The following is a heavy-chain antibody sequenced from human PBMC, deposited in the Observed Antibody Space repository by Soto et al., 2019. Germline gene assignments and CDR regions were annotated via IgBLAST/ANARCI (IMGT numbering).Heavy chain of an antibody. Sequence: SETLSLTCVVSGDSIRSTRWWTWVRQPPGKGLEWIGEIYHIGSTNYNPSLKSRVTLFLDKPNNQFSLTLTSVTAADTAVYYCARDRGLAYSNGFHFWGQGIKVTV. J-gene: IGHJ4*02. CDR3: ARDRGLAYSNGFHF. CDR2: IYHIGST. D-gene: IGHD4-4*01. V-gene: IGHV4-4*02. CDR1: GDSIRSTRW.